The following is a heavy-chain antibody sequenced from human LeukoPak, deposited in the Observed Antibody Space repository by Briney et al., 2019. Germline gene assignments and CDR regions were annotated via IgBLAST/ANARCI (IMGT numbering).Heavy chain of an antibody. V-gene: IGHV3-21*01. CDR2: ISSSSSYI. Sequence: GGSLRLSCAASGFTFSSYSMHWVRQAPGKGLEWVSSISSSSSYIYYADSVKGRFTISRDNAKNSLYLQMNSLRAEDTAVYYCARFIAVAAQGYWGQGTLVTVSS. CDR3: ARFIAVAAQGY. J-gene: IGHJ4*02. D-gene: IGHD6-19*01. CDR1: GFTFSSYS.